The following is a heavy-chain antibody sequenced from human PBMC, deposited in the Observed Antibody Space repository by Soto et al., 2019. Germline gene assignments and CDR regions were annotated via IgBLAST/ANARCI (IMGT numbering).Heavy chain of an antibody. CDR1: GFTFSSYA. V-gene: IGHV3-23*01. CDR3: AKDLLQLGFGELPLYYCYDMDV. CDR2: IRGSGGST. D-gene: IGHD3-10*01. J-gene: IGHJ6*02. Sequence: EVQLLESGGGLVQHGGSLILSCAASGFTFSSYAMSWVSQAPGTGLEWVSAIRGSGGSTYYADSGKGRFTISSDNSKTALYLPLTSLRAEDTAVYYCAKDLLQLGFGELPLYYCYDMDVWRQGPTVTPSS.